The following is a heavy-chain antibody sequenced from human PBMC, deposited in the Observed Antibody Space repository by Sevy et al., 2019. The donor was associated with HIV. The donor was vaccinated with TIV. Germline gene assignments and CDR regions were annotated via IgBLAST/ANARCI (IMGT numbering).Heavy chain of an antibody. Sequence: SETLSLTCAVYGGSFSGYYWSWIRQPPGKGLEWIGEINHSGSTNYNPSLKSRVTISVDTSKNQFSLKLSSVTAADTAVHYCASMAGGFDYWGQGTLVTVSS. D-gene: IGHD6-19*01. CDR2: INHSGST. CDR1: GGSFSGYY. V-gene: IGHV4-34*01. CDR3: ASMAGGFDY. J-gene: IGHJ4*02.